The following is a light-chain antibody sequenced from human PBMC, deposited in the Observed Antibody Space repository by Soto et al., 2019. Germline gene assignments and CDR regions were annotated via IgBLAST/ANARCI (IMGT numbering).Light chain of an antibody. Sequence: IVWTQSPSTLSLYGGERATLSCRASQSVSNNYLAWYQQKPGQAPRLLIYGASNRATGIPDRFSGSGSGTEFTLTISSLQSEDFAVYYCQQYNYWPGTFGQGTRLEIK. CDR2: GAS. J-gene: IGKJ5*01. CDR1: QSVSNN. V-gene: IGKV3D-15*01. CDR3: QQYNYWPGT.